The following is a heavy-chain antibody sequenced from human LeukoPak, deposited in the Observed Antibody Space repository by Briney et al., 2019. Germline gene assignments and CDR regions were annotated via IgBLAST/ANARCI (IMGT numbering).Heavy chain of an antibody. J-gene: IGHJ4*02. CDR3: AKDRLTTVTTGLFDY. CDR1: GFTFSSYW. D-gene: IGHD4-17*01. Sequence: GGSLRLSCAASGFTFSSYWMHWVRQAPGKGLVWVSRISSDGSSTTYADSVKGRFTISRDNSKNTLYLQMNSLRAEDTAVYYCAKDRLTTVTTGLFDYWGQGTLVTVSS. V-gene: IGHV3-74*01. CDR2: ISSDGSST.